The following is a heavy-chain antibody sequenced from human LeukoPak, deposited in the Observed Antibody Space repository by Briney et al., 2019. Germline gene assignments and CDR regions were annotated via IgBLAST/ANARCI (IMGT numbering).Heavy chain of an antibody. V-gene: IGHV4-61*05. CDR2: IYYSGST. J-gene: IGHJ4*02. D-gene: IGHD1-26*01. Sequence: SETLSLTCTVSGGSISNTNYYWGWIRQPPGKGLEWIGYIYYSGSTNYNPSLKSRVTISVDTSKNQFSLKLSSVTAADTAVYYCARQVGATTERWLDYWGQGTLVTVSS. CDR1: GGSISNTNYY. CDR3: ARQVGATTERWLDY.